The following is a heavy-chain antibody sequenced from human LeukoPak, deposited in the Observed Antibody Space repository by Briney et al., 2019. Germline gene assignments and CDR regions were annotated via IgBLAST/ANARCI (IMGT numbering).Heavy chain of an antibody. V-gene: IGHV3-23*01. D-gene: IGHD4/OR15-4a*01. J-gene: IGHJ4*02. Sequence: GGSLRLSCAASGFTFSSSAMSWVRQAPGKGLEWVSSISGSGSGGSTYYADSVKGRFTISRDNSKNTLYLQMNSLRAGDTAVYYCARRAGAYSHPYDYWGQGTLVTASS. CDR3: ARRAGAYSHPYDY. CDR1: GFTFSSSA. CDR2: ISGSGSGGST.